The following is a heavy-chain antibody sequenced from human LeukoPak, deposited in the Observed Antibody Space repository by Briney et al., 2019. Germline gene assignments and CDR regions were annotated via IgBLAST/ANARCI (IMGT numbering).Heavy chain of an antibody. D-gene: IGHD5-12*01. V-gene: IGHV3-21*01. CDR3: ARAYIVATSLGY. J-gene: IGHJ4*02. CDR2: ISSSSSYI. Sequence: PGGSLRLSCAASGFTFSSYSMNWVRQAPGKGLEWVSSISSSSSYIYYADSVKGRFTISRDNAKNSLYLQMNSLRAEDTAVHYCARAYIVATSLGYWGQGTLVTVSS. CDR1: GFTFSSYS.